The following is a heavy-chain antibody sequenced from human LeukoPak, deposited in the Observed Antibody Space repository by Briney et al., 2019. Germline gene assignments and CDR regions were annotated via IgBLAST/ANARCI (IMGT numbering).Heavy chain of an antibody. J-gene: IGHJ5*02. CDR2: IYYTGST. Sequence: PSETLSLTCSVSGGSISSYYWSWIRQPPGKALEWIGYIYYTGSTKYSPSLKSRVTISVDTSKKQFSLNLSSVTAADTAVYYCARGPVRNWFDPWGQGTLVTVS. CDR1: GGSISSYY. CDR3: ARGPVRNWFDP. V-gene: IGHV4-59*01.